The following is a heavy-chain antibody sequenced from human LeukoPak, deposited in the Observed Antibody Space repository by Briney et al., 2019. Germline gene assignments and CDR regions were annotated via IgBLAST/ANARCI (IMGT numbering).Heavy chain of an antibody. CDR1: GFTFSSYS. Sequence: GGSLRLSCAASGFTFSSYSMNWVRQAPGKGLEWVSYISSSSSTIYYADSVKGRFTISRDNAKNSLYLQMNSLRAEDTAVYYCARETVGAAAGYYYYYMDVWGKGTTVTVSS. CDR3: ARETVGAAAGYYYYYMDV. V-gene: IGHV3-48*01. CDR2: ISSSSSTI. D-gene: IGHD6-13*01. J-gene: IGHJ6*03.